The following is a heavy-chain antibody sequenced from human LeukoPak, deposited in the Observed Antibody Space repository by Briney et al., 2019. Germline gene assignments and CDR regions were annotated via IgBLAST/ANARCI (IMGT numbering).Heavy chain of an antibody. CDR2: IYYSGST. CDR3: ARHSRRGDTRGYFQH. D-gene: IGHD2-2*01. CDR1: GGPISSYY. J-gene: IGHJ1*01. V-gene: IGHV4-59*01. Sequence: SETLSLTCTVSGGPISSYYWSWIRQPPGKGLEWIGYIYYSGSTNYNPSLKSRVTISVDTSKNQFSLKLSSVTAADTAVYYCARHSRRGDTRGYFQHWGQGTLVTVSS.